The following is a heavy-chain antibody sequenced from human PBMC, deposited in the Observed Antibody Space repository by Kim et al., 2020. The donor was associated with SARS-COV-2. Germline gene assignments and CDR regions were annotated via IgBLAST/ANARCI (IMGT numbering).Heavy chain of an antibody. Sequence: SETLSLTCAVYGGSFSGYYWSWIRQPPGKGLEWIGEINHSGSTNYNPSLKSRVTISVDTSKNKFSLKLSSVTAADTAVYYCARGPGTYYDFWSGYLAHAFDIWGQGTMVTVSS. D-gene: IGHD3-3*01. CDR2: INHSGST. CDR1: GGSFSGYY. V-gene: IGHV4-34*01. CDR3: ARGPGTYYDFWSGYLAHAFDI. J-gene: IGHJ3*02.